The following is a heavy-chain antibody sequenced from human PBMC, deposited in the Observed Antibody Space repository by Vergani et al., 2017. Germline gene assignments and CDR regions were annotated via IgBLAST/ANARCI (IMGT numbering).Heavy chain of an antibody. CDR3: ARDPGATIDLWFDP. D-gene: IGHD5-12*01. CDR2: ISSSSSTI. CDR1: GFTFSSYS. Sequence: EVQLVESGGGLVQPGGSLRLSCAASGFTFSSYSMNWVRQAPGKGLEWVSYISSSSSTIYYADSVKGRFTISRDNAKNSLYLQMNSLRAEDTAVYYCARDPGATIDLWFDPWGQGTLVTVSS. V-gene: IGHV3-48*01. J-gene: IGHJ5*02.